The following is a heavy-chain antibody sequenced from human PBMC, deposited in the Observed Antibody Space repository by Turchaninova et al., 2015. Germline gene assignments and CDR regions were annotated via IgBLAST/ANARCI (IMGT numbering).Heavy chain of an antibody. CDR3: AVTPNYYGSSGFF. CDR1: GETVSSSG. Sequence: EVQLVHSWAAVTEPGASFRRSLKVSGETVSSSGIRWVRQMPGKGLEWMGKIDPRDSETKYSPSFQGHVSISADKSISTAYLQWRSLKASDTAIYYCAVTPNYYGSSGFFWSQGTPVTVSS. J-gene: IGHJ4*02. D-gene: IGHD6-19*01. V-gene: IGHV5-10-1*03. CDR2: IDPRDSET.